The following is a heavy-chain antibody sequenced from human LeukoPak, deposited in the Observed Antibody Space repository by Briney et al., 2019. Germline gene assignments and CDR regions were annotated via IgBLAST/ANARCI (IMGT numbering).Heavy chain of an antibody. Sequence: GGSLRLSCAASGFTFSSYAMSWVRQAPDKGLEWGAAITGSGGGSFYGDSAKGRFTISRDNSKNTLYLQMNSLRADDTAVYYCAKDPNGDYIGAFDFWGRGTMVTVSS. J-gene: IGHJ3*01. V-gene: IGHV3-23*01. CDR2: ITGSGGGS. CDR1: GFTFSSYA. CDR3: AKDPNGDYIGAFDF. D-gene: IGHD4-17*01.